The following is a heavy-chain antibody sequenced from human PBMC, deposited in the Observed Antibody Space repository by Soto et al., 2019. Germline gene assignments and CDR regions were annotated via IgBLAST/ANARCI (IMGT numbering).Heavy chain of an antibody. D-gene: IGHD3-16*01. Sequence: SETLSLTCTVSGGSISSYYWSWIRQPPGKGLEWIGYIYYSGSTNYNPSLKSRVTISVDTSKNQFSLKLSSVTAADTAVYYCARAWQGAYYFDYWGQGTLVTVSS. V-gene: IGHV4-59*01. J-gene: IGHJ4*02. CDR1: GGSISSYY. CDR3: ARAWQGAYYFDY. CDR2: IYYSGST.